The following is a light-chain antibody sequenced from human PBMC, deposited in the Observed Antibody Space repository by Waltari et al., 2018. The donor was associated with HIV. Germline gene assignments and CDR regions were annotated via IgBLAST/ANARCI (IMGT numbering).Light chain of an antibody. V-gene: IGKV3-20*01. CDR1: QSVSSSY. CDR3: QQYGGLCT. CDR2: GAS. Sequence: EIVLTQSPATLSLSPEERATLSCRASQSVSSSYLAWYQQKPGQAPRLLIYGASRRATGIPDRFGGSGSGTDFTLTISRLEPEDFAVYYCQQYGGLCTFGQGTRLEIK. J-gene: IGKJ5*01.